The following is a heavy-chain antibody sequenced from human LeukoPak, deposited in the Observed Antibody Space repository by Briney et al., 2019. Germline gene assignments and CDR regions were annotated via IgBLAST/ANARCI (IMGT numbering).Heavy chain of an antibody. J-gene: IGHJ4*02. V-gene: IGHV4-34*01. CDR3: ARRGYSGYGNY. D-gene: IGHD5-12*01. CDR2: INHSGST. Sequence: SETLSLTCAVYGGSFSGYYWSWIRQPPGKGLEWVGEINHSGSTNYNPSLKSRVTISVDTSKNQFSLKLSSVTAADTAVYYCARRGYSGYGNYWGQGTLVTVSS. CDR1: GGSFSGYY.